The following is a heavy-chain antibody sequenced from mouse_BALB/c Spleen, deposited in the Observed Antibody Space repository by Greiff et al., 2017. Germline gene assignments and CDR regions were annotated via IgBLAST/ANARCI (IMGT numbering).Heavy chain of an antibody. CDR1: GYTFTSYW. Sequence: QVQLQQPGAELVKPGASVKLSCKASGYTFTSYWMHWVKQRPGQGLEWIGEINPSNGRTNYNEKFKSKATLTVDKSSSTAYMQLSSLTSEDSAVYYCARVGNYRLYFDYWGQGTTLTVAS. CDR3: ARVGNYRLYFDY. J-gene: IGHJ2*01. D-gene: IGHD2-1*01. V-gene: IGHV1S81*02. CDR2: INPSNGRT.